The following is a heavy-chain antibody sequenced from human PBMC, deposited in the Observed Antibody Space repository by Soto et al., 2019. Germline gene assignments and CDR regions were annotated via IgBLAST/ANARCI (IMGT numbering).Heavy chain of an antibody. CDR2: ISSSSSYI. V-gene: IGHV3-21*01. CDR1: GFTFSSYS. J-gene: IGHJ4*02. CDR3: ARGGQLGSD. D-gene: IGHD6-6*01. Sequence: EVQLVESGGGLVKPGGSLRLSCAASGFTFSSYSMNWVRQAPGKGLEWVSSISSSSSYIYYADSVKGRFTISRDNAKNLLELQMNGLRAEDTAVYYCARGGQLGSDWGQGTLVTVSS.